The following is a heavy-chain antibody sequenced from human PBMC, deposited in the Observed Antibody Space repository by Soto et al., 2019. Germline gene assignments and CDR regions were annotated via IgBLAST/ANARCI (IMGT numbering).Heavy chain of an antibody. D-gene: IGHD1-1*01. Sequence: QVQLQQWGAGLLKPSEILSLTCAVYGGFVSSGSYYWSWIRQPPGKGLEWIGEMSHSGGTHFNPSLKSRVPISIATSKNQFTLKLISVTAADTALYYCARVERGTATTVVDAFDIWGPGTMVTVSS. V-gene: IGHV4-34*01. J-gene: IGHJ3*02. CDR1: GGFVSSGSYY. CDR2: MSHSGGT. CDR3: ARVERGTATTVVDAFDI.